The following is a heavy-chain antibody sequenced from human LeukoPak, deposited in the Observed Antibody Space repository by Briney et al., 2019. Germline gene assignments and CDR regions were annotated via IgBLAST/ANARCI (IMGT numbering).Heavy chain of an antibody. D-gene: IGHD6-13*01. CDR2: IYTSGST. J-gene: IGHJ6*02. CDR1: GGSISSYY. CDR3: ARFRIAAASYYYYGMDV. V-gene: IGHV4-4*07. Sequence: PSETLSLTCTVSGGSISSYYWSWIRQPAGQGLEWIGRIYTSGSTNYNPSLKSRVTMSVGTSKNQFSLKLSSVTAADTAVYYCARFRIAAASYYYYGMDVWGQGTTVTVSS.